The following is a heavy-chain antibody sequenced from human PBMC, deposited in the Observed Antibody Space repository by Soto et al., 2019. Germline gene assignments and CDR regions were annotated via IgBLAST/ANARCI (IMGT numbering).Heavy chain of an antibody. CDR3: AKDGHDYGDYSYWYFDL. J-gene: IGHJ2*01. Sequence: QVQLVESGGGVVQPGRSLRLSCAASGFTFSSYGMHWVRQAPGKGLEWVAVISYDGSNKYYADSVKGRFTISRDNSKNKLYLQMNSLRAEDTAVYYCAKDGHDYGDYSYWYFDLWGRGTLVTVSS. D-gene: IGHD4-17*01. CDR2: ISYDGSNK. V-gene: IGHV3-30*18. CDR1: GFTFSSYG.